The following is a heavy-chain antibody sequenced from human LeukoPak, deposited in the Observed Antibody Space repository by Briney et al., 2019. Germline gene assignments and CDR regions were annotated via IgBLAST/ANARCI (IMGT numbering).Heavy chain of an antibody. V-gene: IGHV4-34*01. J-gene: IGHJ4*02. Sequence: PSETLSLTCAVYGGSFSGYYWSWIRQPPGKGLEWIGEINHSGSTNYNPSLKSRVTISVDTSKNQFSLKLSSVTAADTAVYYCARNTLRYFDWLPSGPFDYWGQGTLVTVSS. CDR2: INHSGST. CDR1: GGSFSGYY. D-gene: IGHD3-9*01. CDR3: ARNTLRYFDWLPSGPFDY.